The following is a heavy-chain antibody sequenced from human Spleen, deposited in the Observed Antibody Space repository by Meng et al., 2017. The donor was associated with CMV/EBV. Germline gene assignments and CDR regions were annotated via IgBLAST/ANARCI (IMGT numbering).Heavy chain of an antibody. CDR2: INPSGGNT. CDR1: GYTLRSNY. J-gene: IGHJ5*02. CDR3: ARRRSGDYDH. V-gene: IGHV1-46*01. Sequence: SCKASGYTLRSNYMDWVRQAPGQGLEWMGIINPSGGNTYYAQKFQGRVTMTRDTSTSTVYMELSSLRSEDTAVYYCARRRSGDYDHWGQGTLVTVSS. D-gene: IGHD4-17*01.